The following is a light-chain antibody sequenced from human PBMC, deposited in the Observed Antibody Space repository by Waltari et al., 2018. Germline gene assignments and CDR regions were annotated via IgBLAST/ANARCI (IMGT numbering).Light chain of an antibody. CDR3: AVWDDSLTGQVI. CDR1: SPNTGTYH. V-gene: IGLV1-47*01. J-gene: IGLJ2*01. Sequence: QPALTHPPSASGTPGLRVTTSCSRISPNTGTYHVNWYHQLPGPAPKLLISRNNRRPSGVPDRFSGSKSGTSASLAISGLRSEDEADYYCAVWDDSLTGQVIFGGGTKLTVL. CDR2: RNN.